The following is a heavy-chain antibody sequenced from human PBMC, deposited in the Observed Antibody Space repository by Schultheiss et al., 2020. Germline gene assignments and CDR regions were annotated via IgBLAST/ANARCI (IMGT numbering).Heavy chain of an antibody. CDR2: ISGSGGST. D-gene: IGHD3-10*01. CDR1: GFTFSNAW. Sequence: GGSLRLSCAASGFTFSNAWMNWVRQAPGKGLEWVSAISGSGGSTYYADSVKGRFTISRDNSKNTLYLQMNSLRAEDTAVYYCAKGVVVRGVPPPYYYYGMDVWGQGTTVTVSS. CDR3: AKGVVVRGVPPPYYYYGMDV. J-gene: IGHJ6*02. V-gene: IGHV3-23*01.